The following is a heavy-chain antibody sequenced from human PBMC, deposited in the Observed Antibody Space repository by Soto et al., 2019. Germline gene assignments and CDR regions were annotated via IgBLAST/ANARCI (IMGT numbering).Heavy chain of an antibody. CDR2: ISGSGGST. J-gene: IGHJ1*01. Sequence: GGSLRLSCAASGFTFSSYAMSWVRQAPGKGLEWVSAISGSGGSTYYADSVKGRFTISRDNSKNTLYLQMNSLRAEDTAVYYCAKNPQWLVNAEYFQHWGQGTLVTVSS. CDR3: AKNPQWLVNAEYFQH. D-gene: IGHD6-19*01. CDR1: GFTFSSYA. V-gene: IGHV3-23*01.